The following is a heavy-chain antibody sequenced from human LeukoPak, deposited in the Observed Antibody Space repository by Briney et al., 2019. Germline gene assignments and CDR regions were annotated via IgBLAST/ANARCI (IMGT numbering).Heavy chain of an antibody. CDR2: INPKSGGT. J-gene: IGHJ4*02. D-gene: IGHD6-13*01. CDR3: AREGRGVPGAIAAVKGFDY. Sequence: ASVKVSCKASGYSFTGHYMHWVRQAPGQGLEWMGWINPKSGGTNYAQKFQGRVTMTRDTSISTVYMELSSLRSEDTAIYYCAREGRGVPGAIAAVKGFDYWGQGTRVTVSS. CDR1: GYSFTGHY. V-gene: IGHV1-2*02.